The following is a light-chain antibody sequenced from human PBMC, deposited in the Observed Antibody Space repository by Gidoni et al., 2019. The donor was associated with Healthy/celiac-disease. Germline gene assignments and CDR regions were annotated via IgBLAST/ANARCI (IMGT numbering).Light chain of an antibody. J-gene: IGLJ2*01. Sequence: QSGLTQPPSVSGAPGKRVTISCTGSSSTIGPGYDVHWYQQLPGTAPKLLIYGNSNRPSGVPYRFSGSKSGTSASLAITGLQAEDEADYYCQSYDSSLSVVFGGGTKLTVL. V-gene: IGLV1-40*01. CDR1: SSTIGPGYD. CDR3: QSYDSSLSVV. CDR2: GNS.